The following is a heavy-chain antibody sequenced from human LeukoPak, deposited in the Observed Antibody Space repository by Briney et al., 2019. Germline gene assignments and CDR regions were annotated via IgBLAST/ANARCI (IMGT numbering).Heavy chain of an antibody. CDR1: GFNFITAA. CDR2: IGSSGGST. CDR3: VKDIQLST. V-gene: IGHV3-23*01. J-gene: IGHJ3*01. Sequence: GGSLRLSCEASGFNFITAAMTWVRQAPGQGLEWLSLIGSSGGSTYYAHSVKGRFTISRDNSNHTLSLQMNSLRVEDTAIYYCVKDIQLSTWGLGTMVTVSS. D-gene: IGHD5-24*01.